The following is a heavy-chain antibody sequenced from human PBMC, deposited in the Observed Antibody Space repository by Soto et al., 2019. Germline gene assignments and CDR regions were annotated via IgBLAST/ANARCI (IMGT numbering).Heavy chain of an antibody. CDR3: AGVYYYDSSGYYYAGGEYFQH. D-gene: IGHD3-22*01. J-gene: IGHJ1*01. Sequence: SETLSLTCTVSGGSVSSGSYYWSWIRQTPGKGLEWNGYIYYSGSTNYNPSLKSRVTISVDTSKNQFTLKLSSVTAADTAVYYCAGVYYYDSSGYYYAGGEYFQHWGQGTLVTVSS. CDR2: IYYSGST. CDR1: GGSVSSGSYY. V-gene: IGHV4-61*01.